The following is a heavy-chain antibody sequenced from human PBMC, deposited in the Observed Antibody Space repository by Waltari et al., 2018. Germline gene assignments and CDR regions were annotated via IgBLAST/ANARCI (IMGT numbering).Heavy chain of an antibody. CDR3: AREPTVTGENYFDS. V-gene: IGHV3-48*01. D-gene: IGHD4-17*01. J-gene: IGHJ4*02. Sequence: EVQLVESGGGLAQPGGSLRLSCEASGFTFKNYAMNWVRQAPGKGLEWVAYSATGSNRLYYANSVKGRFTISRDTAKDSLFLQMNSLRAEDTALYFCAREPTVTGENYFDSWGQGALVSVSS. CDR2: SATGSNRL. CDR1: GFTFKNYA.